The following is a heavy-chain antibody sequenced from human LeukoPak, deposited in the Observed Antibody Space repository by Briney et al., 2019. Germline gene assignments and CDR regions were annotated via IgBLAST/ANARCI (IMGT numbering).Heavy chain of an antibody. CDR1: GFTFSSYG. Sequence: PGGSLRLSCAASGFTFSSYGMHWVRQAPGKGLEWVAVISYDGSNKYYADSVKGRFTISRDNSKNTLYLQMNSLRAEDTAVYYCAKDYYYGSGSYSSAHDFDIWGQGTMVTVSS. CDR2: ISYDGSNK. J-gene: IGHJ3*02. V-gene: IGHV3-30*18. D-gene: IGHD3-10*01. CDR3: AKDYYYGSGSYSSAHDFDI.